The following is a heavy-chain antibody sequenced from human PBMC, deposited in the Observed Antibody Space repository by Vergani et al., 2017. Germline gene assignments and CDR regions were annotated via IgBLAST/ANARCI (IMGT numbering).Heavy chain of an antibody. CDR2: IKQDGSEK. V-gene: IGHV3-7*03. D-gene: IGHD4-17*01. CDR3: ARGRTTSDYFDY. Sequence: EVQLVESGGGLVQPGGSLRLSCAASGFTFSSYWMSWVRQAPGKGLEWVANIKQDGSEKYYVDSVKGRFTNSRDNAKYSLYLQMNSLRAEDTAVYYCARGRTTSDYFDYWGQGTLVTVSS. J-gene: IGHJ4*02. CDR1: GFTFSSYW.